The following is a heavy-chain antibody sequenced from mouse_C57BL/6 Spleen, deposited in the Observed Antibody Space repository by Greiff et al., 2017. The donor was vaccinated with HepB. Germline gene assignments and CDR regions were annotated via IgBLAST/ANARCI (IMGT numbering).Heavy chain of an antibody. CDR1: GYTFTDHY. D-gene: IGHD3-2*02. Sequence: EVQLQQSGPELVKPGASVKISCKASGYTFTDHYMNGVKQSHGKSREWIGDSNTNNGGTSYNQKFQDKATLTVDKSSSTAYMEFRSLTSEDSAVYYCAILAQALFDYWGQSTTLTVSS. CDR2: SNTNNGGT. CDR3: AILAQALFDY. J-gene: IGHJ2*01. V-gene: IGHV1-26*01.